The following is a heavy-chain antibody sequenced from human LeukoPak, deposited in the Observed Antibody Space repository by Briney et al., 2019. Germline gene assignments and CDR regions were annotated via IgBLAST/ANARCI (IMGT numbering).Heavy chain of an antibody. CDR3: ARELRIAVAGTKDY. D-gene: IGHD6-19*01. Sequence: PGGSLRLSCAASGFTFSNNAMSWVRQAPGKGLEWVSTIGGSGGSTYYADSVKGRFTISRDNSKNTLYLQMNSLRAEDTALYYCARELRIAVAGTKDYWGQGTLVTVSS. CDR2: IGGSGGST. J-gene: IGHJ4*02. CDR1: GFTFSNNA. V-gene: IGHV3-23*01.